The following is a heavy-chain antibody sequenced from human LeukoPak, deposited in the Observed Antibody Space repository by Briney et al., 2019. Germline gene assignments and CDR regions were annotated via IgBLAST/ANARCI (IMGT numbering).Heavy chain of an antibody. V-gene: IGHV1-69*01. J-gene: IGHJ5*02. CDR3: ARDLEL. CDR1: GGTFSSYA. Sequence: GSSVKVSCKASGGTFSSYAISWVRQAPGQGLEWMGGIIPIFGTANYAQKFQGRVTITADESTSTAYMELNRLRSDDMAVYYCARDLELWGQGTLVAVSS. CDR2: IIPIFGTA.